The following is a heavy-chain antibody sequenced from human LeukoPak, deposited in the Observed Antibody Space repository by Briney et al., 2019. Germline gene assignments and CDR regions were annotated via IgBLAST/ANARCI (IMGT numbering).Heavy chain of an antibody. CDR2: IYYNGDT. CDR1: GGSISTYF. CDR3: ARGLWFGDENPPYFDY. J-gene: IGHJ4*02. D-gene: IGHD3-10*01. Sequence: SETLSLTCTVSGGSISTYFWTWIRQPPGKALEWIGYIYYNGDTNYDPSLKSRVTILLDAPKNQFSLKLSSVTAADTAVYFCARGLWFGDENPPYFDYWGQGTLVTVSS. V-gene: IGHV4-59*01.